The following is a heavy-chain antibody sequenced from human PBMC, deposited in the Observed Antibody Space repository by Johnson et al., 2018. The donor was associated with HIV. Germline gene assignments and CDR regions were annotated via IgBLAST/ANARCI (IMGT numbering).Heavy chain of an antibody. Sequence: QVQLVETGGGLIQPGGSLRLSCAASGFTFSSNDMNWVRQAPGKGLEWVAVIWYDGSNKYYADSVKGRFTIFRDNAENSLFLQMDSLRAEETAVYDCAKDSQWELPDAFDIWGQGTMVTVSS. V-gene: IGHV3-33*03. CDR2: IWYDGSNK. J-gene: IGHJ3*02. D-gene: IGHD1-26*01. CDR1: GFTFSSND. CDR3: AKDSQWELPDAFDI.